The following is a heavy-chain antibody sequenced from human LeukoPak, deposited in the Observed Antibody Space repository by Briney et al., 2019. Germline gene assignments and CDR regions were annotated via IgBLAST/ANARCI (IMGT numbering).Heavy chain of an antibody. J-gene: IGHJ4*02. CDR3: ERERSSSSDY. CDR2: IYHSGST. Sequence: PSETLSLTCAVSGYSISSGYYWGWIRQPPRKGLEWIGSIYHSGSTYYNPSLKSRVTISVDTSKNQFSLKLSSVTATDAAIYYCERERSSSSDYWGQGTLVTVS. V-gene: IGHV4-38-2*02. CDR1: GYSISSGYY. D-gene: IGHD6-6*01.